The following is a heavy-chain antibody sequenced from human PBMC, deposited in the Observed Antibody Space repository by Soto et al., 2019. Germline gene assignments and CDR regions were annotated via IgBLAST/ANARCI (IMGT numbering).Heavy chain of an antibody. Sequence: XXTLSLPVTFSGCSIISYYWRWIPQPPGKGLEWIGSIYYSGSTNYTPSLKSRVTISVDTSKNQFSLKLSSVTAADTAVYYCARDRGDCSGGSCSTAFDYWGQGTLVTVSS. D-gene: IGHD2-15*01. CDR2: IYYSGST. V-gene: IGHV4-59*01. CDR1: GCSIISYY. J-gene: IGHJ4*02. CDR3: ARDRGDCSGGSCSTAFDY.